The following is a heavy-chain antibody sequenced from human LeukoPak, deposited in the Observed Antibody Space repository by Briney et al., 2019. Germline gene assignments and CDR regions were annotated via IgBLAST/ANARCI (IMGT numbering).Heavy chain of an antibody. D-gene: IGHD2-2*01. CDR3: ARESLGSVDPRGYSSTVSQDV. Sequence: PGGSLRLYCAASGFIVSSNYMNWVRQAPGKGLEWASVVYRDDSSYYADSVKGRFTISRDNSKNTVYLQMHSLRADDTAVYYCARESLGSVDPRGYSSTVSQDVWGKGTTVTISS. CDR1: GFIVSSNY. J-gene: IGHJ6*04. V-gene: IGHV3-53*01. CDR2: VYRDDSS.